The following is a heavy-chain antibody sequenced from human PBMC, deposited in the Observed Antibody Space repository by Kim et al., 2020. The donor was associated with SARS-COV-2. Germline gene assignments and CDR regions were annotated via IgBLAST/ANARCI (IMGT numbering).Heavy chain of an antibody. CDR2: IYYSGST. V-gene: IGHV4-39*01. Sequence: SETLSLTCTVSGGSISSSGYYWGWIRQPPGKGLEWIATIYYSGSTDYNPSLKSRVPASVDTSNNQFSLRLSSVIAADTAVYYSAHDSSGYGRFDYWGQGTLVTVSS. J-gene: IGHJ4*02. CDR1: GGSISSSGYY. CDR3: AHDSSGYGRFDY. D-gene: IGHD3-22*01.